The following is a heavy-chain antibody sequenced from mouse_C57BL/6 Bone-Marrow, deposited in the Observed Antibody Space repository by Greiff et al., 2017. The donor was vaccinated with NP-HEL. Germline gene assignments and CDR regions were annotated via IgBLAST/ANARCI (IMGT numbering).Heavy chain of an antibody. Sequence: QVQLKQSGAELARPGASVKLSCKASGYTFTSYGISWVKQRTGQGLEWIGEIYPRSGNTYYNEKFKGKATLTADKSSSTAYMELRSLTSEDSAVYFCARRLMDYWGQGTSVTVSS. CDR2: IYPRSGNT. J-gene: IGHJ4*01. CDR3: ARRLMDY. CDR1: GYTFTSYG. V-gene: IGHV1-81*01.